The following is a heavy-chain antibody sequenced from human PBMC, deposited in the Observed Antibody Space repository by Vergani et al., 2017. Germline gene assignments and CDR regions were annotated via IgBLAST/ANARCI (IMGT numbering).Heavy chain of an antibody. CDR1: GFSLNTRGVS. Sequence: QITLKESGPTLVKPTQTLTLTCTFSGFSLNTRGVSVAWIRQPPGKALDWLALIYWNDDQHYSPSLNNSVTITKDTSKNQVVLTMTNMDYVDTVTYYCVYRKTECGTTGCFYPFYYYYYMDVWGKGTTVTVSS. J-gene: IGHJ6*03. D-gene: IGHD1-7*01. CDR3: VYRKTECGTTGCFYPFYYYYYMDV. V-gene: IGHV2-5*04. CDR2: IYWNDDQ.